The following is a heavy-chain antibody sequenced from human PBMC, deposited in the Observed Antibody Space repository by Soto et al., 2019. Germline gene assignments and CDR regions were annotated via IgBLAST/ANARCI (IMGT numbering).Heavy chain of an antibody. CDR2: IYQSGIA. V-gene: IGHV4-4*02. D-gene: IGHD2-15*01. J-gene: IGHJ6*02. CDR3: ARGFSFSDNSDNDRIYFYYGLNV. Sequence: SETLSLTCDVSGGSITTGHWWTWVRQSPGKGLEWIGEIYQSGIANYNPSLNSRLSISMDQSKNQFSLKLTSVTAADTALYFCARGFSFSDNSDNDRIYFYYGLNVWGQGTTVTVSS. CDR1: GGSITTGHW.